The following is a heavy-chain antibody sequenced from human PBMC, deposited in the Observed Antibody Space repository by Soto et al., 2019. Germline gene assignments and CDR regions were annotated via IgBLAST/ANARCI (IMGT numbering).Heavy chain of an antibody. V-gene: IGHV3-30*18. CDR2: ISYDGSNK. D-gene: IGHD5-18*01. CDR1: GFTFSSYG. CDR3: AKVQYSYGTPYYYYGMDV. Sequence: GGSLRLSCAASGFTFSSYGMHWVRQAPGKGLEWVAVISYDGSNKYYADSVKGRFTISRDNSKNTLYLQMNSLRAEDTAVYYCAKVQYSYGTPYYYYGMDVWGQGTTVTVSS. J-gene: IGHJ6*02.